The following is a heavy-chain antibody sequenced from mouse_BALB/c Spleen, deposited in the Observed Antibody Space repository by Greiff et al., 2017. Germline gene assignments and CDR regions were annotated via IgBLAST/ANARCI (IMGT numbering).Heavy chain of an antibody. CDR3: TRGNWDVGYFDY. D-gene: IGHD4-1*01. J-gene: IGHJ2*01. Sequence: VQLQQPGAELVKPGASVKMSCKASGYTFTSYWMHWVKQRPGQGLEWIGVIDPSDSYTSYNQKFKGKATLTVDTSSSTAYMQLSSLTSEDSAVYYCTRGNWDVGYFDYWGQGTTLTVSS. CDR1: GYTFTSYW. CDR2: IDPSDSYT. V-gene: IGHV1S127*01.